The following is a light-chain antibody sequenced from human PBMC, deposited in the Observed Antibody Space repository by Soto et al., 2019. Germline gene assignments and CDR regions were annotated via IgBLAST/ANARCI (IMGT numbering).Light chain of an antibody. Sequence: EIVRTQSPLTLPVTPGEPASISCRSSQSLLYNNTYNYLDWYVQKPGQSPQLLIYFGSNRAPGVPDRFSGSGPGTDFTLKINRVEAEDVGTYYCMQALQSLTFGQGTRLEIK. CDR3: MQALQSLT. CDR1: QSLLYNNTYNY. V-gene: IGKV2-28*01. CDR2: FGS. J-gene: IGKJ5*01.